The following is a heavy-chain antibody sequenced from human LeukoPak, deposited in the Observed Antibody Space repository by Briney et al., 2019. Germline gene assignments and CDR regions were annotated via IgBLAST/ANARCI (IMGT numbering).Heavy chain of an antibody. CDR1: GGSMSGYY. Sequence: SETLSLTCTVSGGSMSGYYWTWIRQPAGKGLEWIGRMHISGSTNYNPSLKSRVTMSVDTSKNQFSLNLNSVTAADTAVYYCARGEWDLLFDYWGQGTLVAVSS. V-gene: IGHV4-4*07. CDR2: MHISGST. D-gene: IGHD1-26*01. CDR3: ARGEWDLLFDY. J-gene: IGHJ4*02.